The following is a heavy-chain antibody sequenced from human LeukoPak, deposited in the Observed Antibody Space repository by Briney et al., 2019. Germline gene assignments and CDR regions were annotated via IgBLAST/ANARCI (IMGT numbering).Heavy chain of an antibody. V-gene: IGHV3-21*01. CDR3: ARDRAGYYDFWSGYSQGYYFDY. Sequence: SGGSLRLSCGASGFRFSSYAVSWVRQAPGKGLEWVSSISSSSSYIYYADSVKGRFTISRDNAKNSLYLQMNSLRAEDTAVYYCARDRAGYYDFWSGYSQGYYFDYWGQGTLVTVSS. J-gene: IGHJ4*02. D-gene: IGHD3-3*01. CDR2: ISSSSSYI. CDR1: GFRFSSYA.